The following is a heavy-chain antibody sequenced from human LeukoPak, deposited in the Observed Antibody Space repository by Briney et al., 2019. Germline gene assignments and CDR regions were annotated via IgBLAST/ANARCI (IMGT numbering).Heavy chain of an antibody. CDR3: ARHRNYGEVDY. V-gene: IGHV4-4*07. CDR1: GGSISSYY. D-gene: IGHD4-17*01. Sequence: SETLSLTCTVSGGSISSYYWSWIRQPAGKGLEWIGRIYTSGSTNYNPSLKSRVTMSVDTSKNQFSPKLSSVAAADTAVYYCARHRNYGEVDYWGQGTLVTVSS. CDR2: IYTSGST. J-gene: IGHJ4*02.